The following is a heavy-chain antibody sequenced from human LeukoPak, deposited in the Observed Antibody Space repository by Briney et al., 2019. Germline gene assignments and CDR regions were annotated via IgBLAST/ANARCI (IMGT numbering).Heavy chain of an antibody. J-gene: IGHJ4*02. V-gene: IGHV3-21*01. CDR2: ISSSSSYI. CDR1: GFTFSSYS. CDR3: ASCSGGSCYSGRIDY. D-gene: IGHD2-15*01. Sequence: GGSLRLSCAASGFTFSSYSMNWVRQAPGKGLEWVSSISSSSSYIYYADSVKGRFTISRDNAKNSLYLQVNSLRAEDTAVYYCASCSGGSCYSGRIDYWGQGTLVTVSS.